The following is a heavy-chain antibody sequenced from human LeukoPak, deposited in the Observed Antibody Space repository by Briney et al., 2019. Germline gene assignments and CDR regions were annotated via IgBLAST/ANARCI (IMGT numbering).Heavy chain of an antibody. D-gene: IGHD3-10*01. CDR1: GGSISSGDYY. Sequence: KPSQTLSLTCTVSGGSISSGDYYWSWIRQPPGKGLEWIGYIYYSGSTYYNPSLKSRVTISVDTSKNQFSLKLSSVTAADTAVYYCAKVMKGSERLTMVRGVIIKTAGLYYMDVWGKGTTVTVSS. CDR2: IYYSGST. V-gene: IGHV4-30-4*08. CDR3: AKVMKGSERLTMVRGVIIKTAGLYYMDV. J-gene: IGHJ6*03.